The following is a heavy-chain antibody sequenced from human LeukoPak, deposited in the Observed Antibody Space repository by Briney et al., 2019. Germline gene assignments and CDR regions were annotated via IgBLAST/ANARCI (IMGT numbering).Heavy chain of an antibody. D-gene: IGHD1-26*01. V-gene: IGHV3-48*01. Sequence: GGSLRLSCAASGFTFSSYNMNWVRQAPGKGLEWVSHISSSSITIYYADSVKGRFTVSRDNAKNSLYLLMNNLRADDTSMYYCARDNPWEDYWGQGTLVTVSS. CDR3: ARDNPWEDY. CDR1: GFTFSSYN. J-gene: IGHJ4*02. CDR2: ISSSSITI.